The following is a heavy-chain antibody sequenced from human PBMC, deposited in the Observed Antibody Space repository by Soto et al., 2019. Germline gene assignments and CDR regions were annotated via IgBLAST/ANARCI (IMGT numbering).Heavy chain of an antibody. CDR2: IYYSGST. D-gene: IGHD3-22*01. V-gene: IGHV4-59*08. CDR3: ARHHITMIVSTSYYYGMDV. Sequence: ETXSLTCTVSGGSFSPNYWSWIRQPPGKVLEWVGYIYYSGSTNYNPSLKSRVTIPVDTSKNQFSLKLSSVTAADTAVYYCARHHITMIVSTSYYYGMDVWGQGTTVTVS. J-gene: IGHJ6*02. CDR1: GGSFSPNY.